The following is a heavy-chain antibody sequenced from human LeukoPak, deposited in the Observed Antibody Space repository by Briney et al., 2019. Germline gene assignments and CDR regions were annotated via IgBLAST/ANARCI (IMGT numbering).Heavy chain of an antibody. V-gene: IGHV3-74*01. CDR1: GFTFRSYW. CDR2: IKSDGSDT. CDR3: AKDYGGDPFDY. J-gene: IGHJ4*02. Sequence: GGSLRLSCAASGFTFRSYWMHWVRQAPGKGLEWVSRIKSDGSDTSYADSVKGRFTISRDNARNTLYLQMNSLRADDTAVYYCAKDYGGDPFDYWGQGTLVTVSP. D-gene: IGHD2-21*02.